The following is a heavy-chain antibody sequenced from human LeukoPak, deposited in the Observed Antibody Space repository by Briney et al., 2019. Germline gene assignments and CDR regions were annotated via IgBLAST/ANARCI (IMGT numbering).Heavy chain of an antibody. Sequence: ASVKVSCKASGYTFTSYYMHWVRQAPGQGLEWMGWMNPNSGNTGYAQKFQGRVTMTRNTSISTAYMELSSLRSEDTAVYYCARGYSSSSGREFWFDPWGQGTLVTVSS. CDR2: MNPNSGNT. V-gene: IGHV1-8*02. CDR1: GYTFTSYY. CDR3: ARGYSSSSGREFWFDP. D-gene: IGHD6-6*01. J-gene: IGHJ5*02.